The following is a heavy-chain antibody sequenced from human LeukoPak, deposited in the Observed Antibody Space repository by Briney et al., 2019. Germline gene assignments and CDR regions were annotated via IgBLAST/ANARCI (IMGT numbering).Heavy chain of an antibody. J-gene: IGHJ4*02. D-gene: IGHD2-15*01. Sequence: SVKVSCKASGGTFNDYSISWVRQAPGQGLEWMGRIITILNVPNNAQKYEGRVTITAERSTNTAYMELRSLRSEDAAVYFCARDRPRARYFDYWGQGTLVTVS. CDR1: GGTFNDYS. V-gene: IGHV1-69*04. CDR2: IITILNVP. CDR3: ARDRPRARYFDY.